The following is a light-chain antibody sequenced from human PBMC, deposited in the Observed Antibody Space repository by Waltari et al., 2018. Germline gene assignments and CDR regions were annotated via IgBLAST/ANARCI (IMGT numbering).Light chain of an antibody. CDR1: QSVSRS. J-gene: IGKJ4*01. CDR2: GES. Sequence: EIVMTQSPATLSGSPGERVTLSCRASQSVSRSLAWYQQKPGQAPRLLIYGESTRATGIPGRFSGSGSGTEFTLTISSLQSEDFAVYYCQQYDDWPLTFGGGTKVQIK. CDR3: QQYDDWPLT. V-gene: IGKV3-15*01.